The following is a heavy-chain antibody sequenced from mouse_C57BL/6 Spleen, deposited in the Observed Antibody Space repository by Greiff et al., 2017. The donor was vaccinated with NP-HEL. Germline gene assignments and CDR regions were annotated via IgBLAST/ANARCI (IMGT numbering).Heavy chain of an antibody. CDR1: GFSFNTYA. D-gene: IGHD1-1*01. J-gene: IGHJ3*01. CDR2: IRSKSNNYAT. CDR3: VSSYYYGFAY. Sequence: EVQLVESGGGLVQPKGSLKLSCAASGFSFNTYAMNWVRQAPGKGLEWVARIRSKSNNYATYYADSVKDRFTISRDDSESMLYLQMNNLKTEDTAMYYCVSSYYYGFAYWGQGTLVTVSA. V-gene: IGHV10-1*01.